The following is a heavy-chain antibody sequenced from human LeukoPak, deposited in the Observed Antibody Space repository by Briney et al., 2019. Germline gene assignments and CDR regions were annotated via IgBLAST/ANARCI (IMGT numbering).Heavy chain of an antibody. CDR1: GVSISSYY. CDR2: IYTSGST. J-gene: IGHJ4*02. Sequence: SETLSLTCTASGVSISSYYWSWIRQPAGKGLEWIGRIYTSGSTNYNPSLKSRVTMSVDTSKNRFSLKLSSVTAADTAVYYCARDGLLTGYDYWGQGTLVTVSS. D-gene: IGHD3-9*01. CDR3: ARDGLLTGYDY. V-gene: IGHV4-4*07.